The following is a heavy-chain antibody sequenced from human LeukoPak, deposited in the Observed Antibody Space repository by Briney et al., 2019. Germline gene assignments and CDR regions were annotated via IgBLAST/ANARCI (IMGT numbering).Heavy chain of an antibody. J-gene: IGHJ5*02. CDR3: VGYSSSWFDP. CDR1: GFTFSSYE. V-gene: IGHV3-48*03. CDR2: ISSSGSTI. D-gene: IGHD6-13*01. Sequence: PGGSLRLSCAASGFTFSSYEMNWVRQAPGKGLEWVSYISSSGSTIYYADSVKGRFTISRDNSKNTLYLQMNSLRAEDTAVYYCVGYSSSWFDPWGQGTLVTVSS.